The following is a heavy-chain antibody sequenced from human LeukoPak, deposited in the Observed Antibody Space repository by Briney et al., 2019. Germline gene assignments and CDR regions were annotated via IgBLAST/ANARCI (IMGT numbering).Heavy chain of an antibody. V-gene: IGHV3-64*05. CDR1: GFTFSSYA. J-gene: IGHJ4*02. CDR3: VKIVMAGGYFDY. D-gene: IGHD3-16*01. CDR2: ISSNGATT. Sequence: GGSLRLSCSASGFTFSSYAMHWVRQAPGKGLEYVSAISSNGATTYYADSVKGRFTISRDHSKNTLCFQMSSLRPEDTAVYYCVKIVMAGGYFDYWGQGTLVTVSS.